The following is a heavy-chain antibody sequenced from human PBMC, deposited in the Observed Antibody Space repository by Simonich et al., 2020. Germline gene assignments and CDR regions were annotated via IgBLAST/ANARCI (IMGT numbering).Heavy chain of an antibody. CDR2: MNPNSGNT. D-gene: IGHD2-2*01. Sequence: QVQLVQSGAEVKKPGASVKVSCKASGYTFTSYDINWVRQATGQGREGIVWMNPNSGNTAYAQKFQGRVTITRNTSISTAYMELSSLSSEDTAVYYCARARYCSSTSCYNWFDPWGQGTLVTVSS. V-gene: IGHV1-8*03. CDR3: ARARYCSSTSCYNWFDP. J-gene: IGHJ5*02. CDR1: GYTFTSYD.